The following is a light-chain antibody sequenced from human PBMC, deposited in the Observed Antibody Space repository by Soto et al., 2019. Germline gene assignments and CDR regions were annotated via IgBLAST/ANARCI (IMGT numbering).Light chain of an antibody. Sequence: EIVLTQSPATLSLSPGERANLSCRASQSVSSYLAWYQQKPGQAPRLLIYGASNRATGIPARFSGSGSGTDFSLTISSLESEDFAVYYCQHRGKWPRTFGQGTKLEIK. CDR3: QHRGKWPRT. CDR1: QSVSSY. V-gene: IGKV3-11*01. J-gene: IGKJ2*01. CDR2: GAS.